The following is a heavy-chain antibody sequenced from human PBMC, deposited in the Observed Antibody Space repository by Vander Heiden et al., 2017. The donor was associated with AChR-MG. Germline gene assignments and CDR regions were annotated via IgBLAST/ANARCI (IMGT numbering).Heavy chain of an antibody. V-gene: IGHV3-23*01. Sequence: EVHLLESGGGLVQPGRSPTPCCAASGFTLSGHAISWGLHAPGGGPERASAMGWVRQAPGKGLEWGSAIGGRGVSTYYADSVKGRFTICRDNSKNTLYLQMRSLRAEDTAVYYCAKDVGSVGWYSTFDNWGQGTLVTVSS. CDR1: GFTLSGHA. CDR3: AKDVGSVGWYSTFDN. CDR2: IGGRGVST. D-gene: IGHD6-19*01. J-gene: IGHJ4*02.